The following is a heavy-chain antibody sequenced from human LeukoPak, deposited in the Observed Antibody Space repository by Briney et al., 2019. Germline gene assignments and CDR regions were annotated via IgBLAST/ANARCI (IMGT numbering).Heavy chain of an antibody. D-gene: IGHD3-9*01. CDR2: ISSNGGDT. V-gene: IGHV3-64*01. CDR1: GFTFSTYG. Sequence: GGSLRLSCAASGFTFSTYGMHWVRQAPGKGLEYVSAISSNGGDTYYANSVKGRFTISRDNSKNTLYLQMGSLRAEDMAVYYCARGTYYDILTAYSLGDYWGQGTLVTVSS. J-gene: IGHJ4*02. CDR3: ARGTYYDILTAYSLGDY.